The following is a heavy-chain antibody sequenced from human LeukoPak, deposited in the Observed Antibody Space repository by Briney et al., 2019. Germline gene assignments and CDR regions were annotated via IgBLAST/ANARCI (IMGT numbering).Heavy chain of an antibody. J-gene: IGHJ6*03. CDR1: GFTFSSYA. V-gene: IGHV3-23*01. CDR2: ISGSGGST. CDR3: AKGTMIVVVTGYYMNV. Sequence: GGSLRLSCAVSGFTFSSYAMSWVRQAPGKGLEWVSAISGSGGSTYYADSVRGRFTISRDNPKNTLYLQMNSLRAEDTAVYYCAKGTMIVVVTGYYMNVWGKGTTVTVSS. D-gene: IGHD3-22*01.